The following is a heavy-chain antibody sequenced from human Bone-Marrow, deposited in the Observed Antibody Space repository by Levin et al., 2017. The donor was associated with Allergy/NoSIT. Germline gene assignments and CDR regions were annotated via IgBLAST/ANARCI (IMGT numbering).Heavy chain of an antibody. CDR3: ARVVGSSWFDH. CDR1: GDRVSSNSVA. Sequence: SQTLSLTCAISGDRVSSNSVAWNWVRQSPSRGLEWLGRAYYRSKWNIDYAASVKGRITINPDTSKNQLVLQLNPVTPEDTALYYCARVVGSSWFDHWGQGTLVTVSS. D-gene: IGHD6-13*01. V-gene: IGHV6-1*01. J-gene: IGHJ5*02. CDR2: AYYRSKWNI.